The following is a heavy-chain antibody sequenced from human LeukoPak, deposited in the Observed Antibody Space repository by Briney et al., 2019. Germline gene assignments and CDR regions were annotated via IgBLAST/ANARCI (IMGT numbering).Heavy chain of an antibody. CDR3: ARGVGTTFDP. D-gene: IGHD1-7*01. CDR2: IYYSGST. CDR1: GGSISSSSYY. V-gene: IGHV4-39*07. J-gene: IGHJ5*02. Sequence: PSETLSLTCTVSGGSISSSSYYWGWIRQPPGKGLEWIGSIYYSGSTYYNPSLKSRVTISVDTSKNQFSLKLSSVTAADTAVYYCARGVGTTFDPWGQGTLVTVSS.